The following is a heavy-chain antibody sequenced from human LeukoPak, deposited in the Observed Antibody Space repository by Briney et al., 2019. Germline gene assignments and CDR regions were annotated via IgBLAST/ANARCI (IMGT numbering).Heavy chain of an antibody. V-gene: IGHV4-39*01. Sequence: PSETLSLTCTVSGDSISSSSYYWGWIRQPPGKGLEWIGSIYYSGSTYYNPSLKSRVTISVDTSKNQFSLKLSSVTAADTAVYYCARTMVRARKWFDPWGQGTLVTVSS. J-gene: IGHJ5*02. D-gene: IGHD3-10*01. CDR2: IYYSGST. CDR3: ARTMVRARKWFDP. CDR1: GDSISSSSYY.